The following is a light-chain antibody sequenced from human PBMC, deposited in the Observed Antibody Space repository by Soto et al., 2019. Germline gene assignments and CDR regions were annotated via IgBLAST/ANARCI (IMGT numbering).Light chain of an antibody. Sequence: QSVLTQPASVPGSPGQSITISCTGTSSDVGSYNLVSWYQQHPGKAPKLMIYEGSKRPSGVSNRFSGSKSGNTASLTISGLQAEDEADYYCCSYAGSSIVVFGGGTKVTVL. V-gene: IGLV2-23*01. CDR1: SSDVGSYNL. CDR2: EGS. CDR3: CSYAGSSIVV. J-gene: IGLJ2*01.